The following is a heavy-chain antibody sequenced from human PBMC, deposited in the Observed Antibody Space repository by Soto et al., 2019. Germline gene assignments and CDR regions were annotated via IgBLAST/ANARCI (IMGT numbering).Heavy chain of an antibody. CDR3: AREHSDGGVGNWFES. CDR1: GVTVSRYG. J-gene: IGHJ5*01. Sequence: EVQLVESGGGLVKPGGSLRLSCAAAGVTVSRYGMNWLRQSPGKGLEWVASISSSTSYVYYADSVKGRFSTSRDNAKNILYLEMYGLRTEDTAFYYCAREHSDGGVGNWFESWGQGTLVTVSS. V-gene: IGHV3-21*02. D-gene: IGHD3-16*01. CDR2: ISSSTSYV.